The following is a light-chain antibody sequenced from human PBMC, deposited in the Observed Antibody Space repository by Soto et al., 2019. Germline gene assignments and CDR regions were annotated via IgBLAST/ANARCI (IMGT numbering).Light chain of an antibody. CDR1: SSNIGANP. CDR3: GPWDDSLYGAV. J-gene: IGLJ2*01. CDR2: NND. Sequence: QSVLTQPPSASGTPGQRVTISCSGSSSNIGANPINWYQQLPGTAPKLLIYNNDQRPSGVPDRFSASKSGTSASLAISGLQSEDEADYYCGPWDDSLYGAVLGGGTKLTVL. V-gene: IGLV1-44*01.